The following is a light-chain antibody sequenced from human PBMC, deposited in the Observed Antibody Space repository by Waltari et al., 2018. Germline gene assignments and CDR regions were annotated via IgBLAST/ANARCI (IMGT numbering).Light chain of an antibody. J-gene: IGKJ3*01. V-gene: IGKV1-9*01. CDR1: QGISSY. CDR3: QQLNSYPLFT. CDR2: AAS. Sequence: IQLTQSPSSLSASVGDRVTITCRASQGISSYLAWYQQKPGKAPKLLIYAASTLQSGFPSSFSGSGSGTDFTLTISSLHPEDFATYYCQQLNSYPLFTFGPGTKVDIK.